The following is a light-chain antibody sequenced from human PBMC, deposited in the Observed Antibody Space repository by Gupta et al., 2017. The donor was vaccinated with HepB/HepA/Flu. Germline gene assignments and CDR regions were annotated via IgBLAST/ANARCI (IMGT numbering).Light chain of an antibody. Sequence: AIRMTQSPSSFSASTGDRVTITCRASQGISSYLAWYQQKPGKAPKLLIYAASTLQSGVPSRFSGSGSGTDFTLTISCLHSEDFATYYCQQYYSYLALTFGGWTKVEIK. CDR3: QQYYSYLALT. V-gene: IGKV1-8*01. J-gene: IGKJ4*01. CDR2: AAS. CDR1: QGISSY.